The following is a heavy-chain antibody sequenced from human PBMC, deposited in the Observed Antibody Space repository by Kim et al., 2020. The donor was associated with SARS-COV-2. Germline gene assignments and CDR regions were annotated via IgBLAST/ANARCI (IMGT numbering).Heavy chain of an antibody. J-gene: IGHJ3*01. CDR3: ARTGFSGYLRNSFDV. V-gene: IGHV3-33*01. D-gene: IGHD3-9*01. CDR1: GFTFSSYA. Sequence: GSLRLSCAASGFTFSSYAMHWVRQAPGRGLEWVAVMWYDGGSEYYADSVTGRFTISRDNSENTVYLQMNSLRAEDTAVYYCARTGFSGYLRNSFDVWGQGSMVTVSS. CDR2: MWYDGGSE.